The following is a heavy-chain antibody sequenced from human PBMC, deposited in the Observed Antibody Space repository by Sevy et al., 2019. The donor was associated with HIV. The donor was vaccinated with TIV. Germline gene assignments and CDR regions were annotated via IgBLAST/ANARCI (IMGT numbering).Heavy chain of an antibody. Sequence: GGSLRLSCAASGFTFSNAWMSWVRQAPGKGLEWVGRIKSKTDGGTTDYAAPVKGRFTISRDDSKNTLYLQMNSLKTEDTAVYYCTTLYYDILTGVGYYYYYMDVWGKGTTVTVSS. V-gene: IGHV3-15*01. J-gene: IGHJ6*03. CDR1: GFTFSNAW. D-gene: IGHD3-9*01. CDR2: IKSKTDGGTT. CDR3: TTLYYDILTGVGYYYYYMDV.